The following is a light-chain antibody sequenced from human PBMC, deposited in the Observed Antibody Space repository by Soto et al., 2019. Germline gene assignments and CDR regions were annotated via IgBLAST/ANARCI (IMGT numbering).Light chain of an antibody. CDR1: SSNIGAGYD. CDR3: QSSDSSLSGFYV. Sequence: QSVLTQPPSVSGAPGQRVTISCTGSSSNIGAGYDVHWYQQLPGTAPKLLIYGNSNRPSGVPDRFSGSKSGTSASLAITGLQADDEADYYCQSSDSSLSGFYVFGTGTKLTVL. J-gene: IGLJ1*01. CDR2: GNS. V-gene: IGLV1-40*01.